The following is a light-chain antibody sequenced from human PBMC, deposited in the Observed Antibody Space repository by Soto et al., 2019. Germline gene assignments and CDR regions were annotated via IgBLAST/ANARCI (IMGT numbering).Light chain of an antibody. CDR3: HQYDSWT. CDR1: QSVNNL. V-gene: IGKV3-20*01. CDR2: GAS. Sequence: VVLTHSPSTLSLSPLERATLSCGASQSVNNLLAWYQQKHGQAPRLLIYGASSRATGIPDRFSGSGSGTDFTLTISRLEPEDFAVYYCHQYDSWTFGQGTKVDNK. J-gene: IGKJ1*01.